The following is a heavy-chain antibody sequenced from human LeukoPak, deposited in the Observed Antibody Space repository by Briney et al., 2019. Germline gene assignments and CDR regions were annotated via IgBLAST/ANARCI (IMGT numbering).Heavy chain of an antibody. CDR3: AKTGGPWD. Sequence: GGSLRLSCAASGFTFSSYYMNWVRQAPGKGLEWVSVIFSDGTTYYTDSVKGRFTVSRDNSKNTLYLQLNSLRAEDTAVYYCAKTGGPWDWGQGTLVTVSS. J-gene: IGHJ4*02. D-gene: IGHD7-27*01. CDR2: IFSDGTT. V-gene: IGHV3-53*01. CDR1: GFTFSSYY.